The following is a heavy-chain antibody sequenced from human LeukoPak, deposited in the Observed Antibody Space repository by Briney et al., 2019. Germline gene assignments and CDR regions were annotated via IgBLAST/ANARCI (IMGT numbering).Heavy chain of an antibody. CDR3: ARDRGALDY. CDR2: INTDGSYS. V-gene: IGHV3-74*01. D-gene: IGHD3-16*01. J-gene: IGHJ4*02. Sequence: GGSLRLSCAASGFTFSNYWMHWVRQVPGKGLVWVSRINTDGSYSIYADSVKGRLTISRDNAKNTVYLQMNSQRVEDAAVYYCARDRGALDYWGQGTLVTVSS. CDR1: GFTFSNYW.